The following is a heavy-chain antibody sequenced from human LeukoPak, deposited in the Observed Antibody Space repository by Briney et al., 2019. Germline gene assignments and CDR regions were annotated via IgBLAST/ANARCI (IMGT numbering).Heavy chain of an antibody. V-gene: IGHV3-20*04. J-gene: IGHJ4*02. Sequence: GGSLRLSCAASGFTFDDYGMSWVRQAPGKGLEWVSGINRNGGSTGYADSVKGRFTISRDNAKNSLCLQMNSLRAEDTALYYCARETARYYYDSSGYPDYWGQGTLVTVSS. CDR3: ARETARYYYDSSGYPDY. CDR1: GFTFDDYG. CDR2: INRNGGST. D-gene: IGHD3-22*01.